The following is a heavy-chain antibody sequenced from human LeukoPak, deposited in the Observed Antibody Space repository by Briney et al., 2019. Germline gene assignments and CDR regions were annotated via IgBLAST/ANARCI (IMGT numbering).Heavy chain of an antibody. Sequence: SETLSLTYTVSGGSISSYYWSWIRQPAGKGLEWIGRIYTSGSTNYNPSLKSRVTMSVDTSKNQFSLKLSSVTAADTAVYYCAREAPGGYCSSTSCYSPHYFDYWGQGTLITVSS. CDR3: AREAPGGYCSSTSCYSPHYFDY. J-gene: IGHJ4*02. CDR1: GGSISSYY. CDR2: IYTSGST. V-gene: IGHV4-4*07. D-gene: IGHD2-2*01.